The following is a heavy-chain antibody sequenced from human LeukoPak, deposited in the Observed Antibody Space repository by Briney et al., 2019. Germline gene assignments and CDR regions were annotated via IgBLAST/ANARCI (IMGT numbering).Heavy chain of an antibody. CDR3: ARALRFLDY. Sequence: KPSETLSLTCSVSGGSISSSSYYWGWIRQPPGKGLEWIGSIYYSGSTYYNPSLKSRVTISVDTSKNQFSLKLSSVTAADTAVYYCARALRFLDYWGQGTLVTVSS. CDR2: IYYSGST. D-gene: IGHD4-17*01. CDR1: GGSISSSSYY. J-gene: IGHJ4*02. V-gene: IGHV4-39*01.